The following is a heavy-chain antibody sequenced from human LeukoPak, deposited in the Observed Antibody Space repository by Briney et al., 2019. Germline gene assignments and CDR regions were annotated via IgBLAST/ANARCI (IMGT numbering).Heavy chain of an antibody. V-gene: IGHV1-18*01. CDR1: GYTFTSYG. CDR2: IIAYNGNT. J-gene: IGHJ4*02. D-gene: IGHD3-9*01. CDR3: ARDSAPYYYDILTGYSPFDY. Sequence: ASVKVSCKASGYTFTSYGISWVRQAPGQGLEWMGWIIAYNGNTNYAQKLQGRLTMTTDTSTSTAYMELRSLRSDDTAVYYCARDSAPYYYDILTGYSPFDYWGQGTLVTVSS.